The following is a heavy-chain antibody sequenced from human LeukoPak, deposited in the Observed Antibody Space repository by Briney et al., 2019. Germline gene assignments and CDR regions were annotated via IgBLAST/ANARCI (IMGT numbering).Heavy chain of an antibody. CDR2: ITPNADRT. D-gene: IGHD3-22*01. J-gene: IGHJ1*01. V-gene: IGHV3-23*01. CDR3: AIMHGYYDGSGYWVQ. Sequence: GGSLRLSCAASGFTFGSYGMSWVRQAPGKGLEWVSFITPNADRTSYADSVEGRFTISRDNPGNTLYMQMNSLRDEDTAIYYCAIMHGYYDGSGYWVQWGQGTLVTVSS. CDR1: GFTFGSYG.